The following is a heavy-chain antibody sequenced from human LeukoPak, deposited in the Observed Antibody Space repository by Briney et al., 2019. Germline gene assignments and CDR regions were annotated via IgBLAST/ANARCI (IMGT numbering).Heavy chain of an antibody. CDR3: ARVTGSFSHDY. CDR2: ITTTSSYV. J-gene: IGHJ4*02. CDR1: GFTFSSYT. D-gene: IGHD1-26*01. V-gene: IGHV3-21*01. Sequence: GGSLRLSCAASGFTFSSYTMNWVRQAPGQGLEWVSSITTTSSYVYYADSVKGRFTISRDNAKNSLYLQMNSLGAEHTAVYYCARVTGSFSHDYWGQGTLVTVSS.